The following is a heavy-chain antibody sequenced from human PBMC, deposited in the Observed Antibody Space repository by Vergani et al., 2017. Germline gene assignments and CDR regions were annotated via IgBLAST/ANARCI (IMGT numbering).Heavy chain of an antibody. CDR1: GFTFSSYA. J-gene: IGHJ6*03. CDR3: ARARYCSSTSCYTGYYYMDV. CDR2: IYSGGST. Sequence: EVQLLESGGGLVQPGGSLRLSCAASGFTFSSYAMSWVRQAPGKGLEWVSVIYSGGSTYYADSVKGRFTISRDNSKNTLYLQMNSLRAEDTAVYYCARARYCSSTSCYTGYYYMDVWGKGTTVTVSS. V-gene: IGHV3-23*03. D-gene: IGHD2-2*02.